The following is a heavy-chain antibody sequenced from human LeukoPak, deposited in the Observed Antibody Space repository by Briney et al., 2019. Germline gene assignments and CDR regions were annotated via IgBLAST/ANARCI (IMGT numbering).Heavy chain of an antibody. J-gene: IGHJ4*02. V-gene: IGHV1-18*01. CDR1: GYTFTSYG. D-gene: IGHD3-22*01. Sequence: ASVKVSCKASGYTFTSYGISWVRQAPGQGLEWMGWISAYNGNTNYAQKLQGRVTMTTDTSTSTAYMELGSLRSDDTAVYYCARGGNYYDSSGYYYVGYFDYWGQGTLVTVS. CDR2: ISAYNGNT. CDR3: ARGGNYYDSSGYYYVGYFDY.